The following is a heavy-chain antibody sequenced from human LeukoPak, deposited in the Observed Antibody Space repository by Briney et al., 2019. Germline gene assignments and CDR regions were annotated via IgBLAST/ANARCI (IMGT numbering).Heavy chain of an antibody. CDR3: QLGFWSGYYALEYGMDV. D-gene: IGHD3-3*01. J-gene: IGHJ6*02. CDR2: INHSGST. V-gene: IGHV4-34*01. CDR1: GGSFSGYY. Sequence: SETLSLTCAVYGGSFSGYYWSWIRQPPGKGLEWIGEINHSGSTNYNPSLKSRVTISVDTSKNQFSLKLSSVTAADTAVYYCQLGFWSGYYALEYGMDVWGQGTTVTVSS.